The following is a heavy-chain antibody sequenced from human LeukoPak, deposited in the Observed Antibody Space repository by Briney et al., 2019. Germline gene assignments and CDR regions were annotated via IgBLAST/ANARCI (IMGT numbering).Heavy chain of an antibody. CDR2: IYYSGST. D-gene: IGHD4-23*01. V-gene: IGHV4-59*01. Sequence: SETLSLTCAVYGGSFSGYYWSWIRQPPGKGLEWIGYIYYSGSTNYNPSLKSRVTISVDTSKNQFSLKLSSVTAADTAVYYCARARVRGGYFDYWGQGTLVTVSS. J-gene: IGHJ4*02. CDR1: GGSFSGYY. CDR3: ARARVRGGYFDY.